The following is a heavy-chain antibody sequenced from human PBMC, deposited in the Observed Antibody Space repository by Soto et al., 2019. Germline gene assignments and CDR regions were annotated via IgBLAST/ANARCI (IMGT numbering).Heavy chain of an antibody. CDR3: ARLSTSAGRRDLAC. CDR1: GFILSSYW. V-gene: IGHV3-7*01. J-gene: IGHJ4*02. CDR2: MNQDGSES. Sequence: EVQLVESGGGLVQPGGSLRLSCAASGFILSSYWMSWVRQAPGKGLEWVANMNQDGSESDYVGSVKGRFTFTRDNAKNSLYLQMTSLRAEDTAVYYCARLSTSAGRRDLACWGQGTLVTVSS.